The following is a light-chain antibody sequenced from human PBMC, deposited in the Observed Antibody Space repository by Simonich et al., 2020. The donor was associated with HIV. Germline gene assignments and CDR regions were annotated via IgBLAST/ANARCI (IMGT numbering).Light chain of an antibody. CDR3: QQST. CDR1: QGISSA. CDR2: DAS. J-gene: IGKJ3*01. V-gene: IGKV1-13*02. Sequence: IQLTQSPSSLSASVGERVTITCRASQGISSALAWYQQKPGNPPKLRIYDASSLESGVPSRFSGSGSGTDFTLTISSLQPEDFATYYCQQSTFGPGTKVDIK.